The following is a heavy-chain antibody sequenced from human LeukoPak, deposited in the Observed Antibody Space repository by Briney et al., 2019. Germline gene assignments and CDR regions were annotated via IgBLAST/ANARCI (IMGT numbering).Heavy chain of an antibody. V-gene: IGHV1-2*02. Sequence: ASVKVSCKASGYNFIDYYMHWVRQAPGQGLEWLGWINPNSVGRNYAQKFQGRVTMTGDTSINTAFMELSRLTFDDTAVYYCAREGYEEMSTTDFDYWGQGTLVTVSS. CDR1: GYNFIDYY. J-gene: IGHJ4*02. CDR3: AREGYEEMSTTDFDY. D-gene: IGHD5-24*01. CDR2: INPNSVGR.